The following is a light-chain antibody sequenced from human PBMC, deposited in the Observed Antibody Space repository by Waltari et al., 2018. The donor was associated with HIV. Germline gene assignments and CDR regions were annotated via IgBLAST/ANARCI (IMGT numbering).Light chain of an antibody. CDR1: QSISNN. V-gene: IGKV3-15*01. CDR2: GAS. Sequence: EIVMTQSPATLSVSPGDRATLSCRASQSISNNLAWYQQKPGQPPRLLIYGASTRATGGPARVRWHGSGTDFTFNINRLQSGDFAVYCCQQYNDWPLFTFGPGTKVEIK. J-gene: IGKJ3*01. CDR3: QQYNDWPLFT.